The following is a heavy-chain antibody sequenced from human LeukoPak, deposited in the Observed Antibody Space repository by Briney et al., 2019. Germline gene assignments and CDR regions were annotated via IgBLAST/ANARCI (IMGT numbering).Heavy chain of an antibody. D-gene: IGHD3-22*01. CDR3: AGLVGRYSSGLYYYYFDY. J-gene: IGHJ4*02. V-gene: IGHV4-59*01. CDR2: ISHSGST. Sequence: SETLSLTCTVSGGSISTFYWSWIRQPPGKGLEWIAYISHSGSTSYNPFLKSRVVVSVDTSKNQFSLKLSSVTAADTAVYYCAGLVGRYSSGLYYYYFDYWGQGTLVTVSS. CDR1: GGSISTFY.